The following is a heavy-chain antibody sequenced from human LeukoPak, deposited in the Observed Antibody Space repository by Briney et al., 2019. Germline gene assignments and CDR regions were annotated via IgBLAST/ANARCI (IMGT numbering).Heavy chain of an antibody. CDR3: ARDPVGSGSCQRVDY. CDR2: IIPIFGIA. D-gene: IGHD3-10*01. V-gene: IGHV1-69*04. Sequence: GASVKVSCTASGGTFSSYAISWVRQAPGQGLEWMGRIIPIFGIANYAQKFQGRVTITADKSTSTAYMELSSLRSEDTAVYYCARDPVGSGSCQRVDYWGQGTLVTVSS. J-gene: IGHJ4*02. CDR1: GGTFSSYA.